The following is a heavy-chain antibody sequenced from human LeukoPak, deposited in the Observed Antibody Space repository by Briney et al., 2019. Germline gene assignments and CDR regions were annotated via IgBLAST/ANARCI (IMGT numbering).Heavy chain of an antibody. CDR1: GFTFSDYY. CDR3: ARVGGGIAAAGMVYYYYYYMDV. Sequence: GGSLRLSCAASGFTFSDYYMSWIRQAPGKGLEGVSYISSSGSTIYYADSVKGRFTISRDNAKNSLYLQMSSLRAEDTAVYYCARVGGGIAAAGMVYYYYYYMDVWGKGTTVTVSS. V-gene: IGHV3-11*01. CDR2: ISSSGSTI. J-gene: IGHJ6*03. D-gene: IGHD6-13*01.